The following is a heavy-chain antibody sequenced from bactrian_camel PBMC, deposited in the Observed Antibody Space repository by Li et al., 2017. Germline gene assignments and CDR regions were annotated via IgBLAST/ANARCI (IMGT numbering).Heavy chain of an antibody. V-gene: IGHV3-2*01. Sequence: HVQLVESGGGSVRAGGSLRLSCAASGFTFSNYYMSWVRQAPGKGLEWVSSISPDGSNTWYRDSVAGRFSISRDNTKNTVYLQMNSLKSEDTALYYCATDPGLVVQGGGANFWGQGTQVTVS. J-gene: IGHJ4*01. CDR3: ATDPGLVVQGGGANF. CDR2: ISPDGSNT. CDR1: GFTFSNYY. D-gene: IGHD2*01.